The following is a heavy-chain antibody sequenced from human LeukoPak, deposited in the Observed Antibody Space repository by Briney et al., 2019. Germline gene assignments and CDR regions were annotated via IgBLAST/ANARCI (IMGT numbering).Heavy chain of an antibody. CDR1: GGTFSSYA. CDR2: VIPIFGTA. Sequence: ASVKVTCKASGGTFSSYAISWVRQAPGQGLEWMGGVIPIFGTANYAQKFQGRVTITTDESTSTAYMELSSLRSEDTAVYYCALSISARPVYFQHWGQGTLVTVSS. CDR3: ALSISARPVYFQH. D-gene: IGHD6-6*01. J-gene: IGHJ1*01. V-gene: IGHV1-69*05.